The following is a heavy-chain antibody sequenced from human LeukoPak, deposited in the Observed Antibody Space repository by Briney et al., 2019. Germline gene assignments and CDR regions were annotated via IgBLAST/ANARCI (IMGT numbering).Heavy chain of an antibody. CDR3: ARGDRYYYYGMDV. V-gene: IGHV4-34*01. CDR1: GFTFSSYA. CDR2: INHSGST. Sequence: GSLRLSCAASGFTFSSYAMHWIRQPPGKGLEWIGEINHSGSTNYNPSLKSRVTISVDTSKNQFSLKLSSVTAADTAVYYCARGDRYYYYGMDVWGQGTTVTVSS. J-gene: IGHJ6*02.